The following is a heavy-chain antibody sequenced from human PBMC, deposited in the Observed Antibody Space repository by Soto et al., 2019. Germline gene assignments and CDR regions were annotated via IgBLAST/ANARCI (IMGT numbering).Heavy chain of an antibody. CDR3: ARGTMVRGVTTGDPFDI. D-gene: IGHD3-10*01. J-gene: IGHJ3*02. CDR1: GDSISCYY. CDR2: IYYRGNT. Sequence: PSETLSLTCTVSGDSISCYYWTWIRQPPGKGLEWIGYIYYRGNTHYSPSLKSRVSMSVDTSKNQFSLKLISVTAADTAVYYCARGTMVRGVTTGDPFDIWGQGTMVTVSS. V-gene: IGHV4-59*12.